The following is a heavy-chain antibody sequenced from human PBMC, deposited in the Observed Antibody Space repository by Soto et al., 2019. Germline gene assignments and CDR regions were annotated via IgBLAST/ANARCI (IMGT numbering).Heavy chain of an antibody. D-gene: IGHD3-16*02. CDR2: ITPIFGTT. CDR3: ARGPSVWGSYRYGWFDP. V-gene: IGHV1-69*12. Sequence: QVQLVQSGAEVKKPGSSVKVSCKASGGTFSSSAISWVRQAPGQGLEWMGGITPIFGTTKYAQKFQDRVTITADESTGTAYMDLSSLRSDDTAVYYCARGPSVWGSYRYGWFDPWGQGTLLTVSS. J-gene: IGHJ5*02. CDR1: GGTFSSSA.